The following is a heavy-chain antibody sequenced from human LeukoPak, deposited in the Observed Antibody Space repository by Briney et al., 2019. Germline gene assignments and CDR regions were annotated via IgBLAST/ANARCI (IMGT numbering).Heavy chain of an antibody. D-gene: IGHD6-13*01. CDR1: GFTFDDYA. CDR2: ISWNSGSI. Sequence: GRSLRLSCAASGFTFDDYAMRWVRQAPGKGLEWVSGISWNSGSIGYADSVKGRFTISRDNAKNSLYLQMNSLRAEDMALYYCAKDGGSSSWSDFDYWGQGTLVTVSS. CDR3: AKDGGSSSWSDFDY. J-gene: IGHJ4*02. V-gene: IGHV3-9*03.